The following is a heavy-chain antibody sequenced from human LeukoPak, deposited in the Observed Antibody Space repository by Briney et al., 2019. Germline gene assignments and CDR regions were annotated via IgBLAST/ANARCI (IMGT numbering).Heavy chain of an antibody. Sequence: SETLSLTCTVSGGSLRSYQWSWIRQPPGKGLEWTGYIYYSGSTKYNPSIQSRVTISVDTTKNHFSLRLTSMSAAHTAVYHCARDQGAFYSRSWFDYGGEGTLVTVPS. J-gene: IGHJ4*02. CDR3: ARDQGAFYSRSWFDY. V-gene: IGHV4-59*01. D-gene: IGHD6-13*01. CDR1: GGSLRSYQ. CDR2: IYYSGST.